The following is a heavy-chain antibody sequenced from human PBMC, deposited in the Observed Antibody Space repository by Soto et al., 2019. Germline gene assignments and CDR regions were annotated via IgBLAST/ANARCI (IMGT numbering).Heavy chain of an antibody. D-gene: IGHD3-10*01. CDR3: NRGVLA. Sequence: SETLSLTCSVSGGSVNSGGYSWSWIRQPPGKGLEWIGFISPSGSPAYNPSLKSRVTISVDRSHNQISLEISSVTAAHTAVYYCNRGVLAWGPGTLVTVSS. V-gene: IGHV4-30-2*01. CDR2: ISPSGSP. CDR1: GGSVNSGGYS. J-gene: IGHJ5*02.